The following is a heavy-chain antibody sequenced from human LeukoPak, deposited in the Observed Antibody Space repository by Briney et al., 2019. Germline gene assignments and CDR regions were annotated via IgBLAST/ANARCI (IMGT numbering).Heavy chain of an antibody. CDR1: GFTFS. CDR3: AKVVVGATKGNWFDP. V-gene: IGHV3-30*02. CDR2: IRYDGSNK. J-gene: IGHJ5*02. D-gene: IGHD1-26*01. Sequence: GGSLRLSCAASGFTFSMHWVRQAPGKGLEWVAFIRYDGSNKEYADSVKGRFTISRDNSKNTLYLQMNSLRAEDTAVYYCAKVVVGATKGNWFDPWGQGTLVTVSS.